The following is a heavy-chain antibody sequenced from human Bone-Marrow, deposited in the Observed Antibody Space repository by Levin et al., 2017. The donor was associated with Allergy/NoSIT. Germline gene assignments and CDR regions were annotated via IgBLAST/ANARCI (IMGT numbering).Heavy chain of an antibody. Sequence: GGSLRLSCSASGFTFSSYAMHWVRQAPGKGLEYVSAISSNGGSTYYADSVKGRFTISRDNSKNTLYLQMSSLRAEDTAVYYCVKPTPDSSSWYGSFDYWGQGTLVTVSS. CDR1: GFTFSSYA. CDR2: ISSNGGST. CDR3: VKPTPDSSSWYGSFDY. D-gene: IGHD6-13*01. V-gene: IGHV3-64D*06. J-gene: IGHJ4*02.